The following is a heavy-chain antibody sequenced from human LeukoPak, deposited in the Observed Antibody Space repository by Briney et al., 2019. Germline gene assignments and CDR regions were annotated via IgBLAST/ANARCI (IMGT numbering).Heavy chain of an antibody. CDR1: GFTFSTYT. D-gene: IGHD3-9*01. V-gene: IGHV3-48*02. J-gene: IGHJ4*02. CDR2: ISSSSSAI. CDR3: ARGALRYSDY. Sequence: GGSLRLSCAASGFTFSTYTMNWVRQAPGKGLEWVSSISSSSSAIYYAASVKGRFTISRDNAKNSLYLQMNSLRDEDTAVYYCARGALRYSDYWGQGTLVTVSS.